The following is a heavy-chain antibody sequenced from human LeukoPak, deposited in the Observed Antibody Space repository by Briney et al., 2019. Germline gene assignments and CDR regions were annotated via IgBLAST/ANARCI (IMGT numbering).Heavy chain of an antibody. J-gene: IGHJ5*02. Sequence: GASVTVSCKASGYTFTSYAMHWVRQAPGQRLEWMGWINAGNGNTKYSQKFQGRVTITRDTSASTAYMELSSLRSEDTAVYYCARDRYYDSSRRNWFDPWGQGTLVTVSS. CDR1: GYTFTSYA. CDR2: INAGNGNT. CDR3: ARDRYYDSSRRNWFDP. V-gene: IGHV1-3*01. D-gene: IGHD3-22*01.